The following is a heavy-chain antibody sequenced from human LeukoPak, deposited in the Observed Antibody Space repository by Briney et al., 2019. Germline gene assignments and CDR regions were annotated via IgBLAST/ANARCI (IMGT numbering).Heavy chain of an antibody. Sequence: SVKVSCKTSGGMFRTAVISWFRQAPGQGLEWMARIIPMWSTPDYAYKFLERVTVTADKSTSTAYMELTTLTSDDTAVYFCAYSVSGAINNFYDPGGRGKGVMVTV. CDR3: AYSVSGAINNFYDPGG. CDR2: IIPMWSTP. V-gene: IGHV1-69*06. CDR1: GGMFRTAV. D-gene: IGHD5/OR15-5a*01. J-gene: IGHJ6*03.